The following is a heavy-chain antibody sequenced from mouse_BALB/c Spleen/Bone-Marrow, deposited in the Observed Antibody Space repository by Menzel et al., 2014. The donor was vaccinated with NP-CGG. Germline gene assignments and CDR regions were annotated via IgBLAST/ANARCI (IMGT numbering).Heavy chain of an antibody. CDR3: ARRTTTVVATDY. J-gene: IGHJ2*01. Sequence: QVQLQQSGAELVKPGASVKLSCKASGYTFTSYWMHRVKQRPGQGLEWIGEINPSNGRTNYNEKFKSKATLTVDKSSSTAYMQLSSLTSEDSAVYYCARRTTTVVATDYWGQGTTLTVSS. CDR1: GYTFTSYW. CDR2: INPSNGRT. V-gene: IGHV1S81*02. D-gene: IGHD1-1*01.